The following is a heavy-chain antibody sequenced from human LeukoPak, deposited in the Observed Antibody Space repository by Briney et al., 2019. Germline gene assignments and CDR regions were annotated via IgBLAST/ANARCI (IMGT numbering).Heavy chain of an antibody. CDR2: IWYDGSKK. V-gene: IGHV3-33*01. CDR3: ASKRGVGFDY. D-gene: IGHD3-3*01. CDR1: GFTFSSFD. J-gene: IGHJ4*02. Sequence: GGSLRLSCAATGFTFSSFDMHWVRQAPGTGLAWVAVIWYDGSKKDYADSVKGRLTISRDNSKNTLYLQMNCLRAEDTAVYYCASKRGVGFDYWGQGTLVTVSS.